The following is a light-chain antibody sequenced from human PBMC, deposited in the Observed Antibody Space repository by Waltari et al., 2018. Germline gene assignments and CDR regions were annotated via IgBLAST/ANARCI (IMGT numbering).Light chain of an antibody. CDR3: SSYTSSISVV. Sequence: QSALTQPASVSGSPGQSITISCTGTSSAVGGYNFVSWYQQHPGKAPKLMVYDVTNRPSGFSNRFSGSKSGNTASLTISGLQAEDEADYYCSSYTSSISVVFGGGTKLTVL. CDR2: DVT. V-gene: IGLV2-14*03. J-gene: IGLJ2*01. CDR1: SSAVGGYNF.